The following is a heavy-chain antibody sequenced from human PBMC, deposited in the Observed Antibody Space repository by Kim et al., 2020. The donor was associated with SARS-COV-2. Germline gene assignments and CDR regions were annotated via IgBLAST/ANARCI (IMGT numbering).Heavy chain of an antibody. V-gene: IGHV3-74*01. D-gene: IGHD3-3*01. Sequence: YAASVKGRFTISRDDAKNTLYLQMNSLRAEDTAVYYCARDGYDFWSGFPNWGQGTLVTVSS. CDR3: ARDGYDFWSGFPN. J-gene: IGHJ4*02.